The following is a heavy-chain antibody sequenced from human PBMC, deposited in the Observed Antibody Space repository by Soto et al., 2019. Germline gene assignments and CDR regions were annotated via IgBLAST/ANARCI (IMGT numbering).Heavy chain of an antibody. V-gene: IGHV3-33*03. CDR2: IWYDGSNK. D-gene: IGHD5-12*01. CDR3: AKRGATGGIDY. Sequence: ESGGGVVQPGRSLRLSCAASGFTFSSYGMHWVRQTPGKGLEWVAVIWYDGSNKYYADSVKGRFTISRDNSKNTVYLQMNSLRAEDTAVYYCAKRGATGGIDYWGQGTLVTVSS. CDR1: GFTFSSYG. J-gene: IGHJ4*02.